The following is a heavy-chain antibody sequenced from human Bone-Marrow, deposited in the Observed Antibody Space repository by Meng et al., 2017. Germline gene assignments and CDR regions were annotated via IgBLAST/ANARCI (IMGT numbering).Heavy chain of an antibody. CDR2: ISYDGSNK. J-gene: IGHJ6*02. V-gene: IGHV3-30*07. D-gene: IGHD3-10*01. CDR3: ARGPKIWFGELLQRGGMDV. CDR1: GFTFSSYA. Sequence: GESLKISCAASGFTFSSYAMHWVRQAPGKGLEWVAVISYDGSNKYYADSVKGRFTISRDNSKNTLYLQMNSLRAEDTAVYYCARGPKIWFGELLQRGGMDVWGQGTTVTVSS.